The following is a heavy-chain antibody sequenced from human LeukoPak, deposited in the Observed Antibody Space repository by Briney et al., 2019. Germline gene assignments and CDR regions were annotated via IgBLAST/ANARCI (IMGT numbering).Heavy chain of an antibody. J-gene: IGHJ4*02. D-gene: IGHD6-19*01. CDR2: IYYSGGT. CDR3: ARGGSSGWYERPFDY. CDR1: GGSISSSTYY. Sequence: SETLSLTCTVSGGSISSSTYYWGWIRQPPGKGLKWIGSIYYSGGTYYNPSLKSRVTISLDTSKNQFSLKLSSVTAADTAVYYCARGGSSGWYERPFDYWGQGTLVTVSS. V-gene: IGHV4-39*07.